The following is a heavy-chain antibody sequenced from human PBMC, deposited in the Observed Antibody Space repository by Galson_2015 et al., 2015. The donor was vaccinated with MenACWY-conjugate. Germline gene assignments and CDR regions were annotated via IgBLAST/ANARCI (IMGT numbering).Heavy chain of an antibody. CDR1: GYSFTTYW. Sequence: QSGAEVKKPGESLKISRKTTGYSFTTYWIAWVRQMPGTGLEWMGLISPGDSNTRYSPSFQGQVTISADKSISTAYLQWSSLKASDTAMYYCARHPPGGRGMDVWGQGTTVTVSS. CDR2: ISPGDSNT. D-gene: IGHD1-26*01. CDR3: ARHPPGGRGMDV. J-gene: IGHJ6*02. V-gene: IGHV5-51*01.